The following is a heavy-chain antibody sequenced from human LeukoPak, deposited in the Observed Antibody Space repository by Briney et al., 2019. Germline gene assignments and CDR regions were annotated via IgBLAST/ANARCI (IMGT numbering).Heavy chain of an antibody. CDR2: IHHSGST. J-gene: IGHJ4*02. Sequence: PSETLSLTCAVYGGSFSGYYWSWIRQPPGKGLEWIGEIHHSGSTNYNPSLKSRVTISVDTSKNQCSLKLSSVTAADTAVYYCARGPAATGSEAYGDYPRHFDYWGQGTPVTVSS. CDR3: ARGPAATGSEAYGDYPRHFDY. V-gene: IGHV4-34*01. D-gene: IGHD4-17*01. CDR1: GGSFSGYY.